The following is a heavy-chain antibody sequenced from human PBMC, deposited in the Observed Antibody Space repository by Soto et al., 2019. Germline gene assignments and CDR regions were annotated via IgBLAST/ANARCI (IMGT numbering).Heavy chain of an antibody. D-gene: IGHD3-10*01. V-gene: IGHV1-18*01. Sequence: QVQLVQSGAEVKKPGASVKVSCKASGYTFTSYGISWVRQAPGQGLEWMGWISAYNGNTNYAQKLQGRVTMTTDTSTSTAYMELRSMRSDDTAVYYCARGTMVRGYYYYYGMDVWGQGTTVTVSS. CDR2: ISAYNGNT. J-gene: IGHJ6*02. CDR1: GYTFTSYG. CDR3: ARGTMVRGYYYYYGMDV.